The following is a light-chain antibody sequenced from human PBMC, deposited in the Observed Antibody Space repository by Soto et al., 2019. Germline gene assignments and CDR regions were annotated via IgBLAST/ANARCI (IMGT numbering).Light chain of an antibody. Sequence: QSALPQPSSLSGSPGQSITISCTGTSNDVGSYNLVAWYQHHPGKAPKLMIFEGSKRPSGVSNRFSGSKSGNTASLTISGLQAEDEADFYCCSYAGSNYYVFGTGTKV. V-gene: IGLV2-23*01. CDR3: CSYAGSNYYV. J-gene: IGLJ1*01. CDR2: EGS. CDR1: SNDVGSYNL.